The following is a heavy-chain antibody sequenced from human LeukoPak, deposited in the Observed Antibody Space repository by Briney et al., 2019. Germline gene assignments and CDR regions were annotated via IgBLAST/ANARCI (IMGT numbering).Heavy chain of an antibody. CDR1: GFTFSSYW. CDR3: ARGYGGNSWFDP. J-gene: IGHJ5*02. V-gene: IGHV3-74*01. Sequence: PGGSLRLSCAASGFTFSSYWMHWVRQAPRKGLVWVSRINSDGSTTNYADSVKGRFTISRDNAKNTLYLQMNSLRAEDTAVYYCARGYGGNSWFDPSGQGTLVTVSS. CDR2: INSDGSTT. D-gene: IGHD4-23*01.